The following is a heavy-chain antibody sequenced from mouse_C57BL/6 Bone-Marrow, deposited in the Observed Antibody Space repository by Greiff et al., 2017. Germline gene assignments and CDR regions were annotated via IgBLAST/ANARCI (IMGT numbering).Heavy chain of an antibody. CDR3: ARGHYYGSSLSYYFDY. J-gene: IGHJ2*01. D-gene: IGHD1-1*01. CDR2: IYPGSGST. Sequence: VQLQQPGAELVKPGASVKMSCKASGYTFTSYWITWVKQRPGQGLEWIGDIYPGSGSTKYNEKFKSKATLTVDTSSSTAYMQLSSLTSEDSAVYYCARGHYYGSSLSYYFDYWGQGTTLTVSS. CDR1: GYTFTSYW. V-gene: IGHV1-55*01.